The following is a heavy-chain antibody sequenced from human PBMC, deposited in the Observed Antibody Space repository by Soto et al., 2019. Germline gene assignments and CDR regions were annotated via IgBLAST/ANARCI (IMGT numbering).Heavy chain of an antibody. Sequence: GGSLRLSCAASGFTFSDHYMDWVRQAPGKGLEWVGRSRNRGNSYTTEYAASVKGRFTISRDNSKKSLYLQMSSLKTEDTAVYYCAKGQCDPDCYVFDSWGQGTLVTVSS. CDR1: GFTFSDHY. J-gene: IGHJ4*02. V-gene: IGHV3-72*01. CDR2: SRNRGNSYTT. CDR3: AKGQCDPDCYVFDS. D-gene: IGHD2-21*02.